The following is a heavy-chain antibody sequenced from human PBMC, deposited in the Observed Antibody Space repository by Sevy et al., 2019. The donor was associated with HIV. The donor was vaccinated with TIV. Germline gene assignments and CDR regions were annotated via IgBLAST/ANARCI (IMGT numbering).Heavy chain of an antibody. CDR1: GFTFSSYG. CDR3: AKDYLSAAAGDGFDY. CDR2: ISYDGGNK. J-gene: IGHJ4*02. V-gene: IGHV3-30*18. D-gene: IGHD6-13*01. Sequence: GGSLRLSCAASGFTFSSYGMHWVRQAPGKGLEWVAVISYDGGNKYYADSVKGRFTISRDNSKNTLYLQMNSLRAEDTAVYYCAKDYLSAAAGDGFDYWGQGTLVTVSS.